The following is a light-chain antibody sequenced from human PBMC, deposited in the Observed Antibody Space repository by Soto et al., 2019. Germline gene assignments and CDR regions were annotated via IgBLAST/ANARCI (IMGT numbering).Light chain of an antibody. J-gene: IGKJ1*01. CDR1: QRISTW. CDR2: GAS. Sequence: DIQMTQSPSTLSASVGDRVTITCRARQRISTWLAWYQQKPGKAPKLLIYGASTLGSGVPPRFSGSGSGSEFTLTISSLHPDDFATYFCQHYDNYSKTFGQGTKVEIK. V-gene: IGKV1-5*01. CDR3: QHYDNYSKT.